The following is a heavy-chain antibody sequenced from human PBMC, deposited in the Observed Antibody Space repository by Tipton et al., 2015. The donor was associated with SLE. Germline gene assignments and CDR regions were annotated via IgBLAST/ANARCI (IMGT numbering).Heavy chain of an antibody. D-gene: IGHD1-7*01. V-gene: IGHV4-61*02. CDR1: GGSISSGTYY. CDR2: IFASGST. Sequence: TLSLTCTVSGGSISSGTYYWSWIRQPAGKGLEWSGRIFASGSTNYNPSLESRVTISLDTSKNQFSLKLTSVTAADTAVYYCVRGFDTSGTFFTFDIWGQGTMVIVSS. CDR3: VRGFDTSGTFFTFDI. J-gene: IGHJ3*02.